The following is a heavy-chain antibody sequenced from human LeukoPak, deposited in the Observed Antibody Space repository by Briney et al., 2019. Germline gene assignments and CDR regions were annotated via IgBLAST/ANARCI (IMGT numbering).Heavy chain of an antibody. J-gene: IGHJ4*02. CDR2: IYTSGST. D-gene: IGHD6-19*01. V-gene: IGHV4-61*02. CDR1: GGSISSGSYY. Sequence: SQTLSLTCTVSGGSISSGSYYWSWIRQPAGKGLEWIGRIYTSGSTNYNPSFKSRVTISVDTSKNQFSLKLSSVTAADTAVYYCARTSSYSSGWYPVDYYFDYWGQGTLVTVSS. CDR3: ARTSSYSSGWYPVDYYFDY.